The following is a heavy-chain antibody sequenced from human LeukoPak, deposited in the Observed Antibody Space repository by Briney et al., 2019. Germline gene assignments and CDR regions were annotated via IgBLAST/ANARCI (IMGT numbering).Heavy chain of an antibody. CDR3: ARDPYSGGYGADYYYYMDG. CDR2: ITSSSSHT. J-gene: IGHJ6*03. CDR1: GFIFSSYN. D-gene: IGHD1-26*01. V-gene: IGHV3-21*01. Sequence: GGSLRLSCSASGFIFSSYNMNWVRQAPGQALEWVSSITSSSSHTFYADSVRGRYTIFRDNAQKSLYLQMDSLTAEDTAVYYCARDPYSGGYGADYYYYMDGWGKGTTVTVSS.